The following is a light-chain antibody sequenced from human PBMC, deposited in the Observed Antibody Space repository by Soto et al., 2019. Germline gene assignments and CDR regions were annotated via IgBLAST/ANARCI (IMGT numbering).Light chain of an antibody. CDR1: SSDVGSYDH. CDR2: EVS. V-gene: IGLV2-14*01. Sequence: QSVLTQPASVSGSPGQSITTSCSGTSSDVGSYDHVAWYQQFPGETPKLMIYEVSNRPSGVSSRFSGSKSGNTASLTISGLQAEDEADYYCISYTGSSTSYVFGSGTKVTVL. J-gene: IGLJ1*01. CDR3: ISYTGSSTSYV.